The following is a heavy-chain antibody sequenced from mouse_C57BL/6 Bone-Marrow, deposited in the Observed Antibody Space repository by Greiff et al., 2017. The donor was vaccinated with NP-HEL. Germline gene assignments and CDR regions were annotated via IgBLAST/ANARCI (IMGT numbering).Heavy chain of an antibody. CDR3: ASLLLPGFAY. J-gene: IGHJ3*01. D-gene: IGHD2-10*01. V-gene: IGHV5-6*01. CDR1: GFTFSSYG. Sequence: EVQGVESGGDLVKPGGSLKLSCAASGFTFSSYGMSWVRQTPDKRLEWVATISSGGSYTYYPDSVKGRFTISRDNAKNTLYLQMSSLKSEDTAMYYCASLLLPGFAYWGQGTLVTVSA. CDR2: ISSGGSYT.